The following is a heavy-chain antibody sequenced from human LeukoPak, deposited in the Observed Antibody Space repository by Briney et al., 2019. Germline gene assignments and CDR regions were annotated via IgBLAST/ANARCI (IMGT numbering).Heavy chain of an antibody. CDR2: IYTRGST. Sequence: SQTVSLTCPVSVGSLRSGSYYGRWLRQPAGAGVEWIGRIYTRGSTNYYPSLKSRVTISVDTSKNQFSLKLSCVTAADTAVYYCARGGRVVVFLWGQGTLVTVSS. J-gene: IGHJ4*02. D-gene: IGHD2-2*01. CDR3: ARGGRVVVFL. CDR1: VGSLRSGSYY. V-gene: IGHV4-61*02.